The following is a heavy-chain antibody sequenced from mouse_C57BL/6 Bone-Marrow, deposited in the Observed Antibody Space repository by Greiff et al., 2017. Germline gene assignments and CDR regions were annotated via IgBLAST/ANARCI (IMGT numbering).Heavy chain of an antibody. CDR3: ARADYGRGYYAMDY. CDR2: IHPNSGST. J-gene: IGHJ4*01. V-gene: IGHV1-64*01. CDR1: GYTFTSYW. D-gene: IGHD2-1*01. Sequence: QVQLQQPGAELVKPGASVKLSCKASGYTFTSYWMHWVKPRPGQGLEWIGMIHPNSGSTNYNEKFKSKATLTVDKSSSTAYMQLSSLTTEDSAVYYRARADYGRGYYAMDYWGQGTSVTVAS.